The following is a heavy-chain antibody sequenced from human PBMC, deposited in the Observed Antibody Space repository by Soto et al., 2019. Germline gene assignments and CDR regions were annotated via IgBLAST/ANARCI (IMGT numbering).Heavy chain of an antibody. CDR3: AREPLAHSYFDF. CDR1: GDSVSSHY. CDR2: LHNDERT. V-gene: IGHV4-4*07. J-gene: IGHJ4*02. Sequence: SETLSLTCTVSGDSVSSHYWSWIRQPAGKGLEWLGRLHNDERTNYNPSLKSRVTMPMDTSKNQFSLKLTSVTAADSAVYFCAREPLAHSYFDFWGQGILVTVAS.